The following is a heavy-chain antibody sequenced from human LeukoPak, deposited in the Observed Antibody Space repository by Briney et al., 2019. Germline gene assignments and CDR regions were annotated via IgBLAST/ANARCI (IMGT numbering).Heavy chain of an antibody. CDR1: GGSISSYY. J-gene: IGHJ5*02. CDR3: ARDRGVRGGSYGTWFDP. V-gene: IGHV4-4*07. CDR2: IYTSGST. D-gene: IGHD1-26*01. Sequence: SETLSLTCTVSGGSISSYYWSWIRQPAGKGLEWIGRIYTSGSTNHNPSLKSRVTMSVDTSKNQFSLKLSSVTAADTAVYYCARDRGVRGGSYGTWFDPWGQGTLVTVSS.